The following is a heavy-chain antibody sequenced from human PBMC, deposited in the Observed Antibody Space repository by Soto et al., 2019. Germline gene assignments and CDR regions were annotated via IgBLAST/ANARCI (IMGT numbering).Heavy chain of an antibody. V-gene: IGHV5-51*01. CDR2: IYPGDSDI. CDR1: GYSFTSYW. Sequence: GESLKISCKGSGYSFTSYWIGWVRQMPGKGLEWMGIIYPGDSDIRYSPSFQGQVTISADKSISTAYLQWSSLKASDTAMYYCARRYYYGSGSYYTGYGMDVWGQGTTVTVSS. J-gene: IGHJ6*02. D-gene: IGHD3-10*01. CDR3: ARRYYYGSGSYYTGYGMDV.